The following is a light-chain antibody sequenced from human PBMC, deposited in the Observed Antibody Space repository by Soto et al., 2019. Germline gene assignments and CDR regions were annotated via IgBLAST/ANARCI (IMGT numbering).Light chain of an antibody. CDR1: SSDVGAYNY. CDR2: DVS. J-gene: IGLJ1*01. V-gene: IGLV2-11*01. Sequence: QSVLTQPRSVSGSPGQSATISCTGTSSDVGAYNYVSWYQQHPGKAPKFMIYDVSKRPSGVPDRFSGSKSGNTASLTISGLQAEDEADYYCCSYAGTYSYVFGTGTKVTVL. CDR3: CSYAGTYSYV.